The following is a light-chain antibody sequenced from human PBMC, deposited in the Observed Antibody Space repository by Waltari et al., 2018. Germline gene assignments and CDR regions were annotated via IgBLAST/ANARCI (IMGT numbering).Light chain of an antibody. J-gene: IGKJ3*01. CDR2: EAS. CDR3: QQFNTYPIP. Sequence: DIQMTQSPSTLSASVGDRVTITCRASHSISTWLAWYQQKPGKDPKIRIYEASSLENGVPSRFSGSGSGTEFTLTISSLQPDDFATYYCQQFNTYPIPFGRGTKVDIK. CDR1: HSISTW. V-gene: IGKV1-5*03.